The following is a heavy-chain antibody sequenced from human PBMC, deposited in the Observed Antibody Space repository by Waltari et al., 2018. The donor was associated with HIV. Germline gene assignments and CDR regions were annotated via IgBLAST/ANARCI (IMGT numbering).Heavy chain of an antibody. CDR2: IRSKAYGGTT. V-gene: IGHV3-49*03. CDR1: GFTFGDYA. Sequence: GRSLRLSCTASGFTFGDYAMSWFRQAPGKGLEWVGFIRSKAYGGTTEYAASVKGRFTISRDDSKSIAYLQMNSLKTEDTAVYYCTRGYFDWLLSNDAFDIWGQGTMVTVSS. CDR3: TRGYFDWLLSNDAFDI. D-gene: IGHD3-9*01. J-gene: IGHJ3*02.